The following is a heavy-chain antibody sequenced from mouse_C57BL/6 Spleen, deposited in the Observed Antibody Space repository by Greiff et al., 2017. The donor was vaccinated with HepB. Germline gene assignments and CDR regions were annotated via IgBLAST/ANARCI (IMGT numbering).Heavy chain of an antibody. Sequence: QVQLQQSGPELVKPGASVKISCKASGYAFSSSWMNWVKQRPGKGLEWIGRIYPGDGDTNYNGKFKGKATLTADKSSSTAYMQLSSLTSEYSAVYFCARKETGVYAMDYWGQGTSVTVSS. CDR1: GYAFSSSW. CDR3: ARKETGVYAMDY. CDR2: IYPGDGDT. J-gene: IGHJ4*01. V-gene: IGHV1-82*01. D-gene: IGHD4-1*01.